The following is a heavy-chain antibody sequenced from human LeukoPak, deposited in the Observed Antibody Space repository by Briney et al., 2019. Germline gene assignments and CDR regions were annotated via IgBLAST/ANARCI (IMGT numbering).Heavy chain of an antibody. D-gene: IGHD2-2*02. CDR1: GFTFSSYS. CDR2: ISSSSSYI. V-gene: IGHV3-21*01. CDR3: PRDIVVVPAAISGLAAFDI. Sequence: PGGSLRLSCAASGFTFSSYSMNWVRQAPGKGLEWVSSISSSSSYIYYADSVKGRFTISRDNAKNSLYLQMNSLRAEDTAVYYCPRDIVVVPAAISGLAAFDIWGQGTMVTVSS. J-gene: IGHJ3*02.